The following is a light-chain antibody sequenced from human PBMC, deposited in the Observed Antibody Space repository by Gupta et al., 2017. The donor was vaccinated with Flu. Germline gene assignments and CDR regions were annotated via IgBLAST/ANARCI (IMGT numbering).Light chain of an antibody. CDR1: QSVSSD. CDR2: GAS. CDR3: QQYNDWPWT. V-gene: IGKV3-15*01. J-gene: IGKJ1*01. Sequence: ERVMTQSPATLSVSPGERATLSCRASQSVSSDLAWYQQLPGQAPRLLIFGASTRATGIAARFSGSGSGTDFTLTISSLQSEDFAVCYCQQYNDWPWTFGQGTKVEIK.